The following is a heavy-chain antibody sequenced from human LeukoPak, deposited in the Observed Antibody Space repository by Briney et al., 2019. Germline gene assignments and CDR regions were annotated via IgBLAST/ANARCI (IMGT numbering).Heavy chain of an antibody. V-gene: IGHV4-59*08. CDR1: GGSISSYY. CDR3: ARHVRARRYCTNGVCYRWFDP. D-gene: IGHD2-8*01. J-gene: IGHJ5*02. Sequence: SETLSLTCTVSGGSISSYYWSWIRQPPGKGLEWIGYIYYSGSTNYNPSLKSRVTISVDTSKNQFSLKLSSVTAADTAVYYCARHVRARRYCTNGVCYRWFDPWGQGTLVTVSS. CDR2: IYYSGST.